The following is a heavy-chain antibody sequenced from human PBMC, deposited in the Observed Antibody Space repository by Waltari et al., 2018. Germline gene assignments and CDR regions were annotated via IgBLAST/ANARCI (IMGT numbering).Heavy chain of an antibody. V-gene: IGHV4-39*07. CDR3: ARVVATSPFDY. D-gene: IGHD5-12*01. CDR2: IYYSGST. Sequence: QLQLQESGPGLVKPSEPLSLTCTVSCGSISSSSYYWGWIRQPPGKGLEWSGSIYYSGSTYYHPSLKSRVTISVDTSKNQFSLKLSSVTAADTAVYYCARVVATSPFDYWGQGTLVTVSS. CDR1: CGSISSSSYY. J-gene: IGHJ4*02.